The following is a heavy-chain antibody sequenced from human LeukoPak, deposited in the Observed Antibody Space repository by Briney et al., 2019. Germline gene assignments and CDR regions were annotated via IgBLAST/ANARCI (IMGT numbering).Heavy chain of an antibody. CDR1: GYTFTGYY. Sequence: ASVKVSCKASGYTFTGYYMHWVRQAPGQGLEWMGRINPNSGGTNYAQKFQGRVTMTRDTSISTAYMELSRLRSDDTAVYYCARLYYYDNSGYSHGEYYYYYMDVWGKGTTVTVSS. CDR2: INPNSGGT. V-gene: IGHV1-2*06. D-gene: IGHD3-22*01. CDR3: ARLYYYDNSGYSHGEYYYYYMDV. J-gene: IGHJ6*03.